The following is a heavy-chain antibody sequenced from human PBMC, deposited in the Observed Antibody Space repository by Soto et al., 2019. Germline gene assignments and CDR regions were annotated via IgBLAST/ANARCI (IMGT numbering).Heavy chain of an antibody. CDR1: GYTFTSYA. Sequence: QVQLVQSGAEVKKLGASVKVSCKASGYTFTSYAMHWVRQAPGQRLEWMGWINAGNGNTKYSQKFQGRVTITRDTSASTAYMELSSLRSEDTAVYYCARGHYDFWSGSTTLDYWGQGTLVTVSS. CDR2: INAGNGNT. D-gene: IGHD3-3*01. CDR3: ARGHYDFWSGSTTLDY. J-gene: IGHJ4*02. V-gene: IGHV1-3*01.